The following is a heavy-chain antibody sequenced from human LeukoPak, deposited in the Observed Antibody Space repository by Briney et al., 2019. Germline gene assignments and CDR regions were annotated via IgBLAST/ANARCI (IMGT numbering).Heavy chain of an antibody. V-gene: IGHV3-11*06. D-gene: IGHD3-10*01. CDR2: ISSSSSYT. CDR3: ARDNGGPYGSGSYQYYGMDV. CDR1: GFTFSDYY. Sequence: PGGSLRLSCAASGFTFSDYYMSWIRQAPGKGLEWVSYISSSSSYTNYADSVKGRFTISRDNAKNSLYLQMNSLRAEDTAVYYCARDNGGPYGSGSYQYYGMDVWGEGTTVTVSS. J-gene: IGHJ6*04.